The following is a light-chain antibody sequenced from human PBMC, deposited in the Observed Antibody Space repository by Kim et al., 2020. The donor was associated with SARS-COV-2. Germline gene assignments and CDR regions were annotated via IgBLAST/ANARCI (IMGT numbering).Light chain of an antibody. CDR3: SSYTSSSTVV. CDR1: SSDGVGYNY. J-gene: IGLJ2*01. V-gene: IGLV2-14*03. Sequence: GQSITISCTGTSSDGVGYNYVSWYQQHPGKAPKLMIYDVSNRPSGVSNRFSGSKSGNTASLTISGLQAEDEADYYCSSYTSSSTVVFGGGTQLTVL. CDR2: DVS.